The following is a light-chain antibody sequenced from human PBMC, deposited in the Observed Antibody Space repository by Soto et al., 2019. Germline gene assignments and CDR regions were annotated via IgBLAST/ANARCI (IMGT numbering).Light chain of an antibody. V-gene: IGKV3-11*01. CDR2: DAS. CDR1: QSVSSY. CDR3: QQRSNWPKT. Sequence: EIVLTHSPAPLSLSPGERATLSCRASQSVSSYLAWYQQKPGQAPRLLIYDASNRATGIPARFSGSGSGTDFTLTISSLEPEDFAVYYCQQRSNWPKTFGQGTKVDIK. J-gene: IGKJ1*01.